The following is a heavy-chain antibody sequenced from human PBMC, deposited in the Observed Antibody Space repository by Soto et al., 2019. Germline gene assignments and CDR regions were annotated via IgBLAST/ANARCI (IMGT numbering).Heavy chain of an antibody. V-gene: IGHV4-39*01. Sequence: SETLSLTCTVSGGSVYTSFYYWGWIRQPPGKGLEWIGTIYYSGRTYYNPSLKSRVTISVHTSKNQFSLTLASVTAADTSVYYCARQTVASGTINWIDPWGQGTLVTVS. CDR1: GGSVYTSFYY. CDR3: ARQTVASGTINWIDP. J-gene: IGHJ5*02. D-gene: IGHD6-13*01. CDR2: IYYSGRT.